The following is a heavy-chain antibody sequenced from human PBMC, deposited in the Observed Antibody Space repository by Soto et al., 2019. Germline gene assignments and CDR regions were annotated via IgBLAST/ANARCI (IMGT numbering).Heavy chain of an antibody. CDR1: GFTLTTYS. V-gene: IGHV3-48*01. D-gene: IGHD3-16*01. J-gene: IGHJ4*02. CDR2: ISSSGSPT. Sequence: EVHLVESGGGLVQPGGSLRLSCAASGFTLTTYSMNWVRQAPGKGLEWVSYISSSGSPTFHADSVKGRFIISRDIAKNSLYLQINSLRAEDTAVYYCARDGYGGEAFDYWGQGTLVTASS. CDR3: ARDGYGGEAFDY.